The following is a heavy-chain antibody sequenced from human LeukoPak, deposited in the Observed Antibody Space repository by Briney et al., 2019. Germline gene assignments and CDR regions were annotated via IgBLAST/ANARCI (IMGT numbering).Heavy chain of an antibody. Sequence: PSETLSLTCTVSDGSINTYYWSWIRHPPGKGLEWIGFVYYSGATSYKPSLKSRVTISIDTSKNQSSLKLTTVTAADTAVYYCARQYCTGGSCYPYFYYWGQGNLVTVSS. D-gene: IGHD2-15*01. CDR2: VYYSGAT. V-gene: IGHV4-59*01. CDR3: ARQYCTGGSCYPYFYY. CDR1: DGSINTYY. J-gene: IGHJ4*02.